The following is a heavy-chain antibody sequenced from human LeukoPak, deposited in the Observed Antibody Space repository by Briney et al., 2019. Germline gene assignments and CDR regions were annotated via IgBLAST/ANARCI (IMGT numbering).Heavy chain of an antibody. CDR3: AKDNRVRGFDY. Sequence: PGGSLRLSCAASGFTFSSYGMHWVRQAPGKGLEWVAVISYDGSNKYYADSVKGRFTISRDNSKNTLYLQMNSLRAEDTAVYYCAKDNRVRGFDYWGQGTLVTVSS. J-gene: IGHJ4*02. CDR2: ISYDGSNK. V-gene: IGHV3-30*18. D-gene: IGHD2-8*01. CDR1: GFTFSSYG.